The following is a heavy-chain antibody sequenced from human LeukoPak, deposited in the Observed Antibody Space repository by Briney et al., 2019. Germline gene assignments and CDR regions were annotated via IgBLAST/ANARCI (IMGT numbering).Heavy chain of an antibody. Sequence: GGSLRLSCAASGFTFSSYGMHWVRQAPGKGLEWVAFIRYDGSNKYYADSVKGRFTISRDNSKNTLYLQMNSLRAEDTAVYYCARVAVRDILTGYYYYYYYYMDVWGKGTTVTISS. J-gene: IGHJ6*03. D-gene: IGHD3-9*01. CDR1: GFTFSSYG. CDR2: IRYDGSNK. CDR3: ARVAVRDILTGYYYYYYYYMDV. V-gene: IGHV3-30*02.